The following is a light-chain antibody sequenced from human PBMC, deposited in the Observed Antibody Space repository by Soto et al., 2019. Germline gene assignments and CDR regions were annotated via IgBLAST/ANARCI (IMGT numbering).Light chain of an antibody. V-gene: IGLV2-14*01. CDR3: SSYTSSSTLYV. Sequence: QSVLPPPGSVGGSPGQSITISCTGTSSDIGGYNYVSWYQQHPGKAPKLMIYEVSNRPSGISNRFSGSKSGNTASLTISGLHAEDEADYHCSSYTSSSTLYVFGTGTKVTVL. J-gene: IGLJ1*01. CDR2: EVS. CDR1: SSDIGGYNY.